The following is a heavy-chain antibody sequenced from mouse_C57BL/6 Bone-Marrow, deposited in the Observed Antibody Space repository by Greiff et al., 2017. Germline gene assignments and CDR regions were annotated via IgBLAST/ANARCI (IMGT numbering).Heavy chain of an antibody. CDR3: ARQATIVTPYYFDY. V-gene: IGHV5-2*01. J-gene: IGHJ2*01. CDR2: INSDGGST. D-gene: IGHD2-5*01. Sequence: EVKLVESGGGLVQPGESLKLSCESNEYEFPSHDMSWVRKTPEKRLELVAAINSDGGSTYYPDTMERRFIISRDNTKKTLYLQMSSLRSEDTALYYCARQATIVTPYYFDYWGQGTTLTVSS. CDR1: EYEFPSHD.